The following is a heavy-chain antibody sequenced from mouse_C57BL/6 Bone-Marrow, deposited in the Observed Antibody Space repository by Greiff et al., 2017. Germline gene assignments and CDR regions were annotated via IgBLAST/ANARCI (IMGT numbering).Heavy chain of an antibody. Sequence: VQLKESGPVLVKPGASVKMSCKASGYTFTDYYMNWVKQSHGKSLEWIGVINPYNGGTSYNQKFKGKATLTVDKSSSTAYMELNSLTSEDSAVYYCARSDYYGSSYEYFDVWGTGTTVTVSS. J-gene: IGHJ1*03. CDR2: INPYNGGT. CDR1: GYTFTDYY. V-gene: IGHV1-19*01. CDR3: ARSDYYGSSYEYFDV. D-gene: IGHD1-1*01.